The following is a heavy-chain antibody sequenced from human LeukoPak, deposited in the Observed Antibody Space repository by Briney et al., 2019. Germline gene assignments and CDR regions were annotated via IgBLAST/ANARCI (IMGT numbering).Heavy chain of an antibody. Sequence: SETLSLTCIVSGGSISSGDYYWSWIRQPPGKGLEWIGYIYYSGSTYYNPSLKSRVTISVDTSKNQFSLKLSSVTAADTAVYYCAREVVVVPGYYYMDVWGKGTTVTVSS. CDR1: GGSISSGDYY. V-gene: IGHV4-30-4*08. CDR2: IYYSGST. J-gene: IGHJ6*03. D-gene: IGHD2-2*01. CDR3: AREVVVVPGYYYMDV.